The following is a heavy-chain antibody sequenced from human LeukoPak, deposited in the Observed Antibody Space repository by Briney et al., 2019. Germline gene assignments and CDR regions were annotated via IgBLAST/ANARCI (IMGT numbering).Heavy chain of an antibody. D-gene: IGHD3-10*01. CDR1: GGSFSGYY. Sequence: PSETLSLTCAVYGGSFSGYYWSWIRQPPGKGLEWIGEINHSGSTNYNPSLKSRVTMSVDTSKNQFSLKLSSVTAADTAVYYCARVRVVRGANPSCYYYYYMDVWGKGTTVTISS. V-gene: IGHV4-34*01. CDR3: ARVRVVRGANPSCYYYYYMDV. J-gene: IGHJ6*03. CDR2: INHSGST.